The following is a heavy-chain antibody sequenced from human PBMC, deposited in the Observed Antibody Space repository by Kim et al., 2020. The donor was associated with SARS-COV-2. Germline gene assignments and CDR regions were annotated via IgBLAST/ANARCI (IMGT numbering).Heavy chain of an antibody. J-gene: IGHJ6*02. CDR2: IYYSGST. D-gene: IGHD6-6*01. V-gene: IGHV4-59*13. CDR1: GGSISSYY. CDR3: ARDFEYSSSSYGMDV. Sequence: SETLSLTCTVSGGSISSYYWSWIRQPPGKGLEWIGYIYYSGSTNYNPSLKSRVTISVDTSKNQFSLKLSSVTAADTAVYYCARDFEYSSSSYGMDVWGQGTTVTVSS.